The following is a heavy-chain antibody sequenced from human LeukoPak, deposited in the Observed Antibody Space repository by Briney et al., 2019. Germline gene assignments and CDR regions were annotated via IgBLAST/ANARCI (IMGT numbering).Heavy chain of an antibody. D-gene: IGHD6-19*01. V-gene: IGHV3-48*03. CDR3: ARGLCSSCCHWFDP. Sequence: GGSLRLSCAASGFTFSSYEMNWVRQAPGQGLEWVSYISNSGTTTYYADSVKGRFTISRDNAKNSLYLQMNSLRAEDTAVYYCARGLCSSCCHWFDPWGQGTLVTVSS. J-gene: IGHJ5*02. CDR2: ISNSGTTT. CDR1: GFTFSSYE.